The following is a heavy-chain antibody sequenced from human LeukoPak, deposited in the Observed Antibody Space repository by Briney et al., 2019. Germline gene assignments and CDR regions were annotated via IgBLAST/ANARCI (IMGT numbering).Heavy chain of an antibody. V-gene: IGHV3-23*01. CDR1: GFTISSYA. Sequence: GGSLRLSCAASGFTISSYAMSWVRQASGKGLEWVSAISGSGGSTYYADSVKGRFTISRDNSKNTLYLQMNSLRAEDTAVYYCAKSPCSGGSCYSCWGQGTLVTVSS. CDR2: ISGSGGST. CDR3: AKSPCSGGSCYSC. D-gene: IGHD2-15*01. J-gene: IGHJ4*02.